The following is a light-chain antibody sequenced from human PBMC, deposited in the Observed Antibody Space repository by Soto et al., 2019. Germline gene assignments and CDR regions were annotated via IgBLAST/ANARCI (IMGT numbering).Light chain of an antibody. CDR2: GAS. CDR1: QSVSNTY. J-gene: IGKJ1*01. Sequence: EIVFTQSPGTLSLSPGDTATLSCRASQSVSNTYLAWYQQKPGQAPRLLIYGASSRETGFPDRFSGSGAGTECTRTISSLQSEDVEVYYCQQYGSSPRTFGQGTKVDIK. CDR3: QQYGSSPRT. V-gene: IGKV3-20*01.